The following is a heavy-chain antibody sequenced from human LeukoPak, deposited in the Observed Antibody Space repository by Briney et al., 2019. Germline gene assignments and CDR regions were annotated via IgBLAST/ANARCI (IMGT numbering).Heavy chain of an antibody. V-gene: IGHV3-30*04. CDR3: ATDTAPDY. Sequence: PGGSLRLSCAASGFTFSRYGMHWVRQAPGKGLEWVTAISYDGSNKYYADSVKGRFTISRDNSKNTLYLQMNSLRTEDTAVYYCATDTAPDYWGQGTLVTVSS. J-gene: IGHJ4*02. D-gene: IGHD5-18*01. CDR1: GFTFSRYG. CDR2: ISYDGSNK.